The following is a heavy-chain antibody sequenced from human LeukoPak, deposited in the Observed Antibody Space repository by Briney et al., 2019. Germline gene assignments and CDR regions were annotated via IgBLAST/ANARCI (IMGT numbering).Heavy chain of an antibody. CDR3: ARGTGPAVSDIDY. J-gene: IGHJ4*02. Sequence: QPGRSLRLSCAASGFTFSSYGMHWVRQAPGKGLEWVAVIWYDGSNKYYADSVKGRFTISRDNSKNTLYLQMNSLRAEDTAVYYCARGTGPAVSDIDYWGQGTLVTVSS. CDR2: IWYDGSNK. CDR1: GFTFSSYG. D-gene: IGHD2-2*01. V-gene: IGHV3-33*01.